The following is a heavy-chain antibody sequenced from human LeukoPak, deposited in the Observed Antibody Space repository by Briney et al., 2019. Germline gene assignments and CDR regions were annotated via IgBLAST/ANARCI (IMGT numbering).Heavy chain of an antibody. CDR2: ISAYNGNT. CDR3: ARWVVDTAMVPSYYYYMDV. D-gene: IGHD5-18*01. V-gene: IGHV1-18*01. Sequence: ASVKVSCKASGYTFTSYGISWVRQAPGQGLEWMGWISAYNGNTNYAQKLQGRVTMTTDTSTSTAYMELRSLRSDHTAVYYCARWVVDTAMVPSYYYYMDVWGKGTTVTVSS. CDR1: GYTFTSYG. J-gene: IGHJ6*03.